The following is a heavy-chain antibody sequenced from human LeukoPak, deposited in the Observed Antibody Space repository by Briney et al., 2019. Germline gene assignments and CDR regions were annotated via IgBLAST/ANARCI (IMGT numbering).Heavy chain of an antibody. CDR2: INHSGST. V-gene: IGHV4-34*01. CDR1: GGSFSGYY. J-gene: IGHJ6*02. D-gene: IGHD3-22*01. CDR3: ARGGDYYDSSGSLTYYYGMDV. Sequence: PSETLSLTCAVYGGSFSGYYWSWIRQPPGKGLEWIGEINHSGSTNYNPSLKSRVTISVDTSKNQFSLKLSSVTAADTAVYYCARGGDYYDSSGSLTYYYGMDVWGQGTTVTVSS.